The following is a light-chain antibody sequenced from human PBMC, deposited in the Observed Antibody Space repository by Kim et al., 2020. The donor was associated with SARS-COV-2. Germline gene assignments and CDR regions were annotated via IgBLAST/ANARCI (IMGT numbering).Light chain of an antibody. J-gene: IGKJ2*01. Sequence: EIVFTQSPGTLSLSPGERATLSCRASHSISGNYLAWYQQKYVQAPRLLIFGASSWAPGVPDRFSGSGSGTDFTLTINELEPEDFAVYYCQQYGTSPNTFGQGTKVEI. CDR2: GAS. CDR1: HSISGNY. V-gene: IGKV3-20*01. CDR3: QQYGTSPNT.